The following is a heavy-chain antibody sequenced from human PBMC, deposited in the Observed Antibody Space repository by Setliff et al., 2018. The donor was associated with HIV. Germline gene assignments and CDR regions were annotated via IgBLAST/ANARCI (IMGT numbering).Heavy chain of an antibody. J-gene: IGHJ6*02. CDR3: ARTKTEMGYYYGMDV. V-gene: IGHV4-61*02. CDR2: ISASGTT. D-gene: IGHD1-1*01. Sequence: SETLSLTCTVSGGSISSGSYYWSWIRQPAGKGLEWIGRISASGTTVYNPSLKSRVIMSVDTSKKYFALRVTSVTAADPAVYYCARTKTEMGYYYGMDVWGQGTTVTVSS. CDR1: GGSISSGSYY.